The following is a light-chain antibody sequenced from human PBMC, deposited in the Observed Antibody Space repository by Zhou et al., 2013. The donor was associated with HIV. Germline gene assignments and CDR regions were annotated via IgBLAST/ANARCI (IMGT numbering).Light chain of an antibody. J-gene: IGKJ2*01. V-gene: IGKV1D-16*01. CDR3: QQYNNYPNT. CDR1: QGISSW. Sequence: DIQMTQSPSFVSASVGDRVTITCRASQGISSWLAWYQQKPGKAPKLLIYGASSLQIGVPSRFSGGRSGTEFTLTISSLQPEDFATYYCQQYNNYPNTFGPGTKLEIK. CDR2: GAS.